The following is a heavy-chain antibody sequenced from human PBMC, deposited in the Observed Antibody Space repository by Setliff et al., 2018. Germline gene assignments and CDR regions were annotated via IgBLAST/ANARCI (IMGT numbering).Heavy chain of an antibody. V-gene: IGHV3-21*06. CDR1: GFTVTSNY. D-gene: IGHD2-15*01. CDR3: ARSESCGSTHCSPYDY. CDR2: ISSSSTYI. Sequence: PGGSLRLSCAASGFTVTSNYMNWVRQAPGKGLEWVSSISSSSTYIFYADSVRGRFTISRDNAENSLYLQMNRLRAEDTAVYYCARSESCGSTHCSPYDYWGQGTLVTVSS. J-gene: IGHJ4*02.